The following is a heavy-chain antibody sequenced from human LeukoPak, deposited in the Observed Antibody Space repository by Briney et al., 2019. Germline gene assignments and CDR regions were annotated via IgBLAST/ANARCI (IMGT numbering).Heavy chain of an antibody. V-gene: IGHV3-23*01. J-gene: IGHJ4*02. CDR1: GFTFSSYA. CDR3: AKGLKEWLIDY. D-gene: IGHD6-19*01. Sequence: GSLRLSCAASGFTFSSYAMSWVRQAPGKGLEWVSAVSGSGDSTHYADSVKGRFTISRDNSKNTVYPQMNSLRAEDTAIYYCAKGLKEWLIDYWGQGTLVTVSS. CDR2: VSGSGDST.